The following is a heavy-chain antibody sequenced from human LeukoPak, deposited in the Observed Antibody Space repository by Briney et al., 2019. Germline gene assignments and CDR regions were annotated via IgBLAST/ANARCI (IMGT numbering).Heavy chain of an antibody. Sequence: GGSLRLSCAASGFTFSTKWMSWVRQAPGKGLEWVATINQDGSDQYYVDSVKGRFTISRDNAKNSLDLQMNSPRAEDTAVYYCARDYSSGRDFWGQGTLVTVSS. CDR2: INQDGSDQ. J-gene: IGHJ4*02. D-gene: IGHD3-22*01. CDR3: ARDYSSGRDF. CDR1: GFTFSTKW. V-gene: IGHV3-7*04.